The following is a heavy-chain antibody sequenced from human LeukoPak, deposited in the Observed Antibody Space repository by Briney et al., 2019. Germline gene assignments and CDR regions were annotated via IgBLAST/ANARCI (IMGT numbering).Heavy chain of an antibody. V-gene: IGHV4-59*08. Sequence: SETLSLTCTVSGGSISSYYWSWIRQPPGKGLEWIGYIYYSGSTNYNPSLKSRVTISVDTSKNQFSLKLSSVTAADTAVYYCARHVAYYDFWSGRHYYGMDVWGQGTTVTASS. CDR2: IYYSGST. CDR3: ARHVAYYDFWSGRHYYGMDV. D-gene: IGHD3-3*01. CDR1: GGSISSYY. J-gene: IGHJ6*02.